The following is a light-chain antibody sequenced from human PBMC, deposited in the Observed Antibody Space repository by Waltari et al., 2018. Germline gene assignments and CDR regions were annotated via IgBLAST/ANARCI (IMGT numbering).Light chain of an antibody. J-gene: IGKJ2*01. CDR3: MQRLEFPYT. CDR1: QRLLKSDYGFPY. Sequence: DIVMTQTPLSLPVTPGEPAASSCASSQRLLKSDYGFPYLAWFLQKPWPSPRLLIYTLSYRASGVPDRFIGTGSGSNFSLKISRVEAEDVGIYYCMQRLEFPYTFGQGTRL. CDR2: TLS. V-gene: IGKV2-40*01.